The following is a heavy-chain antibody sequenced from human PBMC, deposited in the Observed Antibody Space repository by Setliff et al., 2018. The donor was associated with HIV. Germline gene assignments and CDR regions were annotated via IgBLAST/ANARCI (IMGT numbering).Heavy chain of an antibody. V-gene: IGHV4-59*01. CDR2: IYYSGST. CDR3: ARDGYRDTLNDAFDI. J-gene: IGHJ3*02. CDR1: GGSISSYY. Sequence: ASETLSLTCTVSGGSISSYYWNWIRQPPGKGLEWIGYIYYSGSTNYKPSLKSRVTISVDMSKNQFSLKLSSVTAADTAVYYCARDGYRDTLNDAFDIWGQGTMVTVSS. D-gene: IGHD6-13*01.